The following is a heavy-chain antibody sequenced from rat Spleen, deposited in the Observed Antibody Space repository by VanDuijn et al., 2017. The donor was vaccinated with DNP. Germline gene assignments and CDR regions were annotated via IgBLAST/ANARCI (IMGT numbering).Heavy chain of an antibody. CDR2: ISYDGGRT. CDR1: GFTFSDYN. Sequence: EVQLVDSGGGLVQPGRTLKLSCAASGFTFSDYNMASVRQSPKKGLEWVATISYDGGRTYYRDSVKGRLTISRDNAKNTLYLQMNSLRSEDTATYYCATGVYGGYEDWFAYWGQGTLVTVSS. V-gene: IGHV5-7*01. CDR3: ATGVYGGYEDWFAY. D-gene: IGHD1-11*01. J-gene: IGHJ3*01.